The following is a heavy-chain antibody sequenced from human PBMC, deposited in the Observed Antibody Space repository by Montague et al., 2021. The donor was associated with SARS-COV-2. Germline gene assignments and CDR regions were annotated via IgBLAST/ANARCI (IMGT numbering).Heavy chain of an antibody. CDR3: AKRTRYSQNDFEF. V-gene: IGHV4-39*01. D-gene: IGHD2-21*01. J-gene: IGHJ4*02. CDR1: GDSIRNSVYS. CDR2: IYNAGST. Sequence: SETLSLTCTVSGDSIRNSVYSWGWVRQPPGNGLEWIGSIYNAGSTFYNPSLKSRVTIFVNTSKNQFSLKLSSVTAADTAVYYCAKRTRYSQNDFEFWGQGTLVTVSS.